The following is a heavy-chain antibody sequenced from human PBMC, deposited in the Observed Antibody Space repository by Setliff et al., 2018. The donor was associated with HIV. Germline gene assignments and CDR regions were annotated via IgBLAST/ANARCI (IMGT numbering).Heavy chain of an antibody. V-gene: IGHV1-18*01. CDR2: ISAYNGNT. CDR1: GYTFTNYG. Sequence: ASVKVSCKASGYTFTNYGFSWVRQAPGQGLEWMGWISAYNGNTNYAQKLQGRVTMTTDPSTSTAYMELRSLRSDDTAVYHCASDSPLIVGAARVYFDYWGQGTLVTVSS. CDR3: ASDSPLIVGAARVYFDY. D-gene: IGHD1-26*01. J-gene: IGHJ4*02.